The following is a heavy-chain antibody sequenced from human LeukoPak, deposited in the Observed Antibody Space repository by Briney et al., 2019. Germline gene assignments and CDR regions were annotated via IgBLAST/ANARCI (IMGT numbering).Heavy chain of an antibody. CDR1: GYTFTSYG. V-gene: IGHV1-18*01. CDR2: ISAYNGNT. D-gene: IGHD3-22*01. CDR3: ARGYYYDSSVPADDAFDI. Sequence: ASVKVSCKASGYTFTSYGISWVRQAPGQGRAWMGWISAYNGNTNYAQKLQGRVTMTTDTSTSTAYMELRSLRSDDTAVYYCARGYYYDSSVPADDAFDIWGQGTMVTVSS. J-gene: IGHJ3*02.